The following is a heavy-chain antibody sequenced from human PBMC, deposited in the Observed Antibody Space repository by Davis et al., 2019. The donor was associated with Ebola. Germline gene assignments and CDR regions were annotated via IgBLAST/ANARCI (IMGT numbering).Heavy chain of an antibody. CDR3: ARKSTFFDY. CDR1: GFTFSNYW. J-gene: IGHJ4*02. D-gene: IGHD3-16*01. CDR2: IKQDGSEK. V-gene: IGHV3-7*03. Sequence: GSLRLSCAASGFTFSNYWMSWVRQAPGKGLEWVANIKQDGSEKYYVDSVKGRFTIYRDNAKNSLYLQMNSLRAEDTAVYYCARKSTFFDYWGQGTRVTVSS.